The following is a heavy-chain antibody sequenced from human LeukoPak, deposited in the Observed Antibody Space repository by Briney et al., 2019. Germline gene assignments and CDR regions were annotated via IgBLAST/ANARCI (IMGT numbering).Heavy chain of an antibody. Sequence: PSETLSLTCAVSGGSISSYYWSWIRQPPGKGLEWIGYIYYSGSTNYNPSLKSRVTISVDTSKNQFSLKLSSVTAADTAVYYCASSYYKSWYTYYFDYWGQGTLVTVSS. CDR1: GGSISSYY. CDR2: IYYSGST. CDR3: ASSYYKSWYTYYFDY. J-gene: IGHJ4*02. V-gene: IGHV4-59*08. D-gene: IGHD6-13*01.